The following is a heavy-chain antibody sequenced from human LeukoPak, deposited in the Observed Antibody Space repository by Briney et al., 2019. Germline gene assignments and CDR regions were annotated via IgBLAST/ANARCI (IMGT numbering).Heavy chain of an antibody. V-gene: IGHV4-59*01. CDR2: IYYSGST. CDR1: GGSISSYY. D-gene: IGHD4-11*01. J-gene: IGHJ4*02. CDR3: ARGYGNFNFDY. Sequence: SETLSLTCTVSGGSISSYYWSWIRQPPGKGLEWIGYIYYSGSTNYNPSLKSRVTISVDTSKNQFSLKLSSVTAADTAVYYCARGYGNFNFDYWGQGTLVTVSS.